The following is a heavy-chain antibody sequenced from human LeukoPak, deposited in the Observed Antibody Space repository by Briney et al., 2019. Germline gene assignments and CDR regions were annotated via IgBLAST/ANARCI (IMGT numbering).Heavy chain of an antibody. CDR1: GGTFSSYA. V-gene: IGHV1-69*05. CDR2: IIPIFGTA. Sequence: ASVKVSCKASGGTFSSYAISWVRQAPGQGLEWIGRIIPIFGTANYAQKFQGRVTITTDESTSTAYMELSSLRSEDTAVYYCARGAAMVFYYYYMDVWGKGTTVTVSS. J-gene: IGHJ6*03. CDR3: ARGAAMVFYYYYMDV. D-gene: IGHD5-18*01.